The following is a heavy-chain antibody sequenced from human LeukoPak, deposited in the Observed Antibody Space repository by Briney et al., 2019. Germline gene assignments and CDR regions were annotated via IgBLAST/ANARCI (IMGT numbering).Heavy chain of an antibody. CDR2: IRYDGRNK. Sequence: GGSLRLSCAASGFTFSSYGMHWVRQAPGKGLDWVAFIRYDGRNKYYADSVKGRFTISRDNSKNTLYLQMNSLRAEDMAVYYCARARYETRIWPKSRYDYYHYMDVWGKGTTVTVSS. J-gene: IGHJ6*03. CDR3: ARARYETRIWPKSRYDYYHYMDV. CDR1: GFTFSSYG. V-gene: IGHV3-30*02. D-gene: IGHD3-3*01.